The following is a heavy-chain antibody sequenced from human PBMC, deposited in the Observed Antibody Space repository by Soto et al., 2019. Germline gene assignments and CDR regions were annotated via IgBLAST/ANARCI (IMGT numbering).Heavy chain of an antibody. V-gene: IGHV3-64D*06. J-gene: IGHJ4*02. CDR1: GFIFRNYA. Sequence: LRLSCSASGFIFRNYAMHWVRQAPGKGLEYVSTISSNGGTTYYPDSVKGRFTISRDNAKNTLFLQMSSLRAEDTAVYYCVKGEYYYDSSGYYPFDYWGQGTLVTVSS. CDR3: VKGEYYYDSSGYYPFDY. CDR2: ISSNGGTT. D-gene: IGHD3-22*01.